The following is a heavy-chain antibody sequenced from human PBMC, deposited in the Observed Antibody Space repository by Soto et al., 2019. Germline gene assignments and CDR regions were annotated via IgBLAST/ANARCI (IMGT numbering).Heavy chain of an antibody. CDR1: GFTFSSYG. Sequence: ESGGGVVQPGRSLRLSCAASGFTFSSYGMHWVRQAPGKGLEWVAVISYDGSNKYYADSVKGRFTISRDNSKNTLYLQMNSLRAEDTAVYYCAKETTWFRELLSFDYWGQGTLVTVSS. V-gene: IGHV3-30*18. CDR3: AKETTWFRELLSFDY. D-gene: IGHD3-10*01. J-gene: IGHJ4*02. CDR2: ISYDGSNK.